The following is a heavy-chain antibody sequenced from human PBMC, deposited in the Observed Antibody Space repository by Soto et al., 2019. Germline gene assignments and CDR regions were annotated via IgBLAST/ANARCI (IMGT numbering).Heavy chain of an antibody. CDR2: IYYSGNT. CDR1: GGSTSSDNY. V-gene: IGHV4-30-4*01. Sequence: SETLSLTCTVSGGSTSSDNYWSWIRQPPGKGLEWIGHIYYSGNTDYNPSLKSRLAISIDTSKNQFSLKLSSVTAADTAVYFCARGGGESSDGLYYFDSWGQGSLVTVSS. J-gene: IGHJ4*02. CDR3: ARGGGESSDGLYYFDS. D-gene: IGHD3-16*01.